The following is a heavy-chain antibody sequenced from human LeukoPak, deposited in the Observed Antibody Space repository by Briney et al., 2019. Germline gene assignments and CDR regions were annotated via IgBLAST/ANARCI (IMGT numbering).Heavy chain of an antibody. CDR1: GCTFTSYA. CDR2: INAGNGNT. D-gene: IGHD6-19*01. V-gene: IGHV1-3*01. CDR3: ARAGVAGSGHAEYFQH. Sequence: ASVKVSCKASGCTFTSYAMRWVRQAPGQRLEWMGWINAGNGNTKYSQKFQGRVTITRDTSASTAYMELSSLRSEDTAVYYCARAGVAGSGHAEYFQHWGQGTLVTVSS. J-gene: IGHJ1*01.